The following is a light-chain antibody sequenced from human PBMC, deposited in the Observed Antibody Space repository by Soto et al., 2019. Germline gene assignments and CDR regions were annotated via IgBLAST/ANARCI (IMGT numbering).Light chain of an antibody. J-gene: IGLJ2*01. V-gene: IGLV2-23*01. CDR2: EGS. Sequence: QSALTQPASVSGSPGQSITISCTGTSGDVGSYNLVSWYQQHPGKAPKLMIYEGSKRPSGVSNRFSGSKSGNTASLTISGLQAEDEADYYCCSYAGSPYVVFGGGTKLTVL. CDR1: SGDVGSYNL. CDR3: CSYAGSPYVV.